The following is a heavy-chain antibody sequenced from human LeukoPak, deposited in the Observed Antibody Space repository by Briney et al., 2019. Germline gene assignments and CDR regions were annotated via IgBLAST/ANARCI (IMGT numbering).Heavy chain of an antibody. Sequence: ASVKVSCKASGYTFTRYYMHWVRQAPGQGLEWMVFINPSGGSTSYAQKFQGRVTMTRDTSTSTVYMELSSLRSEDTAVYYCARNDASGLDYWGQGTLVTVSS. CDR2: INPSGGST. CDR3: ARNDASGLDY. J-gene: IGHJ4*02. CDR1: GYTFTRYY. D-gene: IGHD3-10*01. V-gene: IGHV1-46*03.